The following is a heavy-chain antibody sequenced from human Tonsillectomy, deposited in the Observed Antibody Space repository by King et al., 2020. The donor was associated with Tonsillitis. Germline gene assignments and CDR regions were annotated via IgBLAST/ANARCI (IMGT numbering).Heavy chain of an antibody. D-gene: IGHD3/OR15-3a*01. CDR1: GFTFSGSA. V-gene: IGHV3-73*01. Sequence: QLVQSGGGLVQPGGSLKLSGAASGFTFSGSAMHWVRQASGKGLEWVGRIRSKANSYATAYAASVKGRFTISRDDSKNTAYLQMNSLKTEDTAVYYCTRSGTGVFDYWGQGTLVTVSS. CDR3: TRSGTGVFDY. CDR2: IRSKANSYAT. J-gene: IGHJ4*02.